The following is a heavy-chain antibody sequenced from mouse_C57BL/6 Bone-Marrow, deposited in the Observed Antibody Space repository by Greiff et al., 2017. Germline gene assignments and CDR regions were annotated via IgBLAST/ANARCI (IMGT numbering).Heavy chain of an antibody. Sequence: VQLQQSGPELVKPGASVKISCKASGYTFTDYYMNWVTQSHGKSLEWIGDINPNNGGTSYNQKFKGKATLTVDKSSSTAYMELRSLTSEDSAVYYCARDGNYVGWFAYWGQGRLVTVSA. CDR2: INPNNGGT. CDR1: GYTFTDYY. D-gene: IGHD2-1*01. J-gene: IGHJ3*01. V-gene: IGHV1-26*01. CDR3: ARDGNYVGWFAY.